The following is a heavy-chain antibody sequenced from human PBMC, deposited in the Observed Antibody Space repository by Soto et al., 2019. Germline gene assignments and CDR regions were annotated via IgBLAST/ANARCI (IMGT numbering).Heavy chain of an antibody. V-gene: IGHV3-21*01. CDR3: ARSLYYYYGMDV. Sequence: PGGSLRLSCAASGFTFSTYTMNWVCHAPGKGLEWVSSISGSDNYIYYADSVRDRFTISRDNAKNSLYLQMNSLRAEDTAVYYCARSLYYYYGMDVWGQGTTVTVSS. CDR1: GFTFSTYT. J-gene: IGHJ6*02. CDR2: ISGSDNYI.